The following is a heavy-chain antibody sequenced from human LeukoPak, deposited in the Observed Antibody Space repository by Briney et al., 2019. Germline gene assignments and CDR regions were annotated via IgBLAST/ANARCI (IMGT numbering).Heavy chain of an antibody. D-gene: IGHD3-3*01. CDR1: GFTFSSYG. CDR2: IRYDGSNK. CDR3: GRSPPDKASIFGRGQKDY. V-gene: IGHV3-30*02. Sequence: GGSLRLSCAASGFTFSSYGMHWVRQAPGKGLEWVAFIRYDGSNKYYADSVKGRFTISRDNAKNSLYLEMNNVRAEDTGVYFCGRSPPDKASIFGRGQKDYWGPGTLVTVSS. J-gene: IGHJ4*02.